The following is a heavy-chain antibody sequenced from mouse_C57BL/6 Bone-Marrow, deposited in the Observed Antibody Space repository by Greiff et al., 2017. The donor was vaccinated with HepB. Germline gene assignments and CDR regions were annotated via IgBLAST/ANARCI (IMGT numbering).Heavy chain of an antibody. V-gene: IGHV1-62-2*01. J-gene: IGHJ3*01. D-gene: IGHD1-1*01. Sequence: VQLQQSGAELVKPGDSVKLSCKASGYTFTEYTIHWVKQRSGQGLEWIGWFYPGSGSIKYNEKFKDKATLTADKSSSTVYMELSRWTSEDSAVYFCARHEVTIYYYGGGWFAYWGQGTLVTVSA. CDR3: ARHEVTIYYYGGGWFAY. CDR2: FYPGSGSI. CDR1: GYTFTEYT.